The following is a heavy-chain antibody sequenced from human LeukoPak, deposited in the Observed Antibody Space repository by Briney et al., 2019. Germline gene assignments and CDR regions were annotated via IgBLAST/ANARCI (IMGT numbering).Heavy chain of an antibody. Sequence: ASVKVSCKASGYTFTSYGISWVRQAPGQGLEWMGWISAYNGNTNYAQKLQGRVTMTTDTSTSTAYMELRSLRSDDTAVYYCARARYETRIWPKSRFDYYQYMDVWGNGTTVSISS. J-gene: IGHJ6*03. CDR1: GYTFTSYG. V-gene: IGHV1-18*01. CDR2: ISAYNGNT. CDR3: ARARYETRIWPKSRFDYYQYMDV. D-gene: IGHD3-10*01.